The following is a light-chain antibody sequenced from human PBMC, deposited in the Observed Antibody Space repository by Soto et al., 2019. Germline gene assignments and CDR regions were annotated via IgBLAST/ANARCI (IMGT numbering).Light chain of an antibody. CDR3: KQEGTLTHS. V-gene: IGKV3-20*01. Sequence: EIVLTQSPGTLSLSPGERATLSCRASQSVSSSYLAWYQHKPGQAPRLLIYGASSRATGIPDRFSVSLSGTDFTLAISRLKPEDFGVYSCKQEGTLTHSFRQGTKLEFK. CDR2: GAS. J-gene: IGKJ2*01. CDR1: QSVSSSY.